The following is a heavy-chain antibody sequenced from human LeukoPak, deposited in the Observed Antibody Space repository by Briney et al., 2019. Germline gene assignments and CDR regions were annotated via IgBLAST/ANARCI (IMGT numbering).Heavy chain of an antibody. V-gene: IGHV3-30*04. CDR3: AREAPLTDSQAAAGTYNYYYYYGMDV. CDR2: ISYDGRNK. J-gene: IGHJ6*02. D-gene: IGHD6-13*01. CDR1: GFTFSSYA. Sequence: GGSLRLSCAASGFTFSSYAMHWVRQAPGKGLEWVAVISYDGRNKYYADSVKGRFTISRDNSKNTLYLQMNSLRAEDTAVYYCAREAPLTDSQAAAGTYNYYYYYGMDVWGQGTTVTVSS.